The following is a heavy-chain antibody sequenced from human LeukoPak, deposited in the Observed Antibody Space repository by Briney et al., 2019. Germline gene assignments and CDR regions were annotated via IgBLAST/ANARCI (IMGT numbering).Heavy chain of an antibody. D-gene: IGHD6-19*01. CDR2: INPSGGST. CDR1: GGTFSSYA. J-gene: IGHJ4*02. V-gene: IGHV1-46*01. Sequence: ASVKVSCKASGGTFSSYAISWVRQAPGQGLEWMGIINPSGGSTSYAQKFQGRVTMTRDTSTSTVYMELSSLRSEDTAVYYCARDSSGWYGIDYWGQGTLVTVSS. CDR3: ARDSSGWYGIDY.